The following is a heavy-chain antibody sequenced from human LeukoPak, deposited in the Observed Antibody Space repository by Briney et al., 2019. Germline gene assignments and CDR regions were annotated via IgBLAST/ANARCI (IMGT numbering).Heavy chain of an antibody. J-gene: IGHJ6*02. V-gene: IGHV3-23*01. CDR3: GKYCYSNSCYLYFSMDV. CDR2: ITGSGGST. D-gene: IGHD2-2*01. Sequence: GGSLRLSCAASGFTFSSYVMSWVRQAPGKGLEWVSVITGSGGSTYYADSVKGRFTISRDNSKNTLYLQMNSLRAEDTAVYYCGKYCYSNSCYLYFSMDVWGQGTTVTVSS. CDR1: GFTFSSYV.